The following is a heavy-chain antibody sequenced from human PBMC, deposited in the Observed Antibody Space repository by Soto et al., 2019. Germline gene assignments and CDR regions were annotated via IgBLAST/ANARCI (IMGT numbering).Heavy chain of an antibody. D-gene: IGHD6-13*01. Sequence: AAVKVSCKASGYTFTGYYMHWVRQAPGQGLEWMGWINPNSGGTNYAQKIQGWVTMTRDTSISTAYMELSRLRSDDTAVYYFARVQRGGSSWFKTNQGGAFDIWGQGTMVTVSS. CDR3: ARVQRGGSSWFKTNQGGAFDI. CDR1: GYTFTGYY. V-gene: IGHV1-2*04. CDR2: INPNSGGT. J-gene: IGHJ3*02.